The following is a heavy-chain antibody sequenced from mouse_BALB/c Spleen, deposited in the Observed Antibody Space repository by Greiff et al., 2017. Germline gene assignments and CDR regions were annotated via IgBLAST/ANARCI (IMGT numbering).Heavy chain of an antibody. J-gene: IGHJ3*01. D-gene: IGHD2-14*01. V-gene: IGHV1-7*01. Sequence: QVHVKQSGAELAKPGASVKMSCKASGYTFTSYWMHWVKQRPGQGLEWIGYINPSTGYTEYNQKFKDKATLTADKSSSTAYMQLSSLTSEDSAVYYCARKDRYDGFAYWGQGTLVTVSA. CDR2: INPSTGYT. CDR1: GYTFTSYW. CDR3: ARKDRYDGFAY.